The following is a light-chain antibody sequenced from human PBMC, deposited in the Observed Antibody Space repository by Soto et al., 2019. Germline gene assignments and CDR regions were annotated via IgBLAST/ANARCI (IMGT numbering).Light chain of an antibody. CDR1: ISDIGGYNF. Sequence: QSALTQPASVSGSHGQSITISCTGTISDIGGYNFISWYQHHPGKAPKLVIYDVNNRPSGISYRFSGSKSGNTASLTISGLQAEDEADYYCASYTRTTTLVFGGGTKVTVL. CDR2: DVN. V-gene: IGLV2-14*01. CDR3: ASYTRTTTLV. J-gene: IGLJ2*01.